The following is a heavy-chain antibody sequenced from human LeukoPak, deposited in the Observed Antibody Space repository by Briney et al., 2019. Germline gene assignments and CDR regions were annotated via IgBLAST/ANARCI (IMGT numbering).Heavy chain of an antibody. CDR3: AKIIPSQYSRSSLGFDY. CDR2: ISSSGGST. D-gene: IGHD6-13*01. Sequence: PGGSLRLSCAASGFTFSSFAMSWVRQAPGKALVWVSAISSSGGSTYYADSVKGRFTISRDNSKNTLYLQMNSLRAEDTAVYYCAKIIPSQYSRSSLGFDYWGQGTLVTVSS. CDR1: GFTFSSFA. J-gene: IGHJ4*02. V-gene: IGHV3-23*01.